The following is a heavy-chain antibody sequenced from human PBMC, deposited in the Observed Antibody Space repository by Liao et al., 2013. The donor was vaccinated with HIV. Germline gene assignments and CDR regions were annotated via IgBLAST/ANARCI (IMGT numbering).Heavy chain of an antibody. J-gene: IGHJ4*02. D-gene: IGHD5-24*01. CDR3: ARSIDGYSDK. CDR1: GGSISSGGYS. Sequence: QVRLQESGPGLVKPSQTLSLTCSVSGGSISSGGYSWSWIRQPPGKGLEWIGYIYHSGSTYYNPSLKSRVTISVDRSKNQFSLKLNSVTAADTAVYYCARSIDGYSDKWGQGTLVTVSS. CDR2: IYHSGST. V-gene: IGHV4-30-2*01.